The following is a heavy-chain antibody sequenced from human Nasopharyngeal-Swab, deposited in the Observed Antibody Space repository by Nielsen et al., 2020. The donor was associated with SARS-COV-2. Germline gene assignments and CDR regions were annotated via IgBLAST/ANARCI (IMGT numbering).Heavy chain of an antibody. D-gene: IGHD3-3*01. J-gene: IGHJ4*02. Sequence: GESLKISCAASGFTFSSYGIHWVRQAPGKGLEWVAVIWYDGSNKYYADSVKGRFTISRDNSKNTLYLQMNSLRAEDTAVYYCARGDYDFWSGYPRYFDYWGQGTLVTVSS. V-gene: IGHV3-33*01. CDR2: IWYDGSNK. CDR1: GFTFSSYG. CDR3: ARGDYDFWSGYPRYFDY.